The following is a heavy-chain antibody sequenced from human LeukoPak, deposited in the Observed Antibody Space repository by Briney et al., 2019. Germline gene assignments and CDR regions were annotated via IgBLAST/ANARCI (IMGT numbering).Heavy chain of an antibody. V-gene: IGHV3-23*01. D-gene: IGHD6-19*01. CDR1: GGSISSSN. CDR3: AKDPLYSSGWHNFDY. J-gene: IGHJ4*02. CDR2: ITGSGGNT. Sequence: ETLSLTCAVSGGSISSSNWWSWVRQAPGKGLEWVSGITGSGGNTYYADSVKGRFTISRDNSKNTMYLQMNSLRAEDTAVYYCAKDPLYSSGWHNFDYWGQGTLVTVSS.